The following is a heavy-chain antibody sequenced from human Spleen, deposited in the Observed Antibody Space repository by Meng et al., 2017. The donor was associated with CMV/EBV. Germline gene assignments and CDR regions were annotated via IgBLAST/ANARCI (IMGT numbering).Heavy chain of an antibody. D-gene: IGHD1-26*01. CDR2: MWYDGSNK. V-gene: IGHV3-33*06. Sequence: FTFTTYGIHWVRQAPGKGLEWVAVMWYDGSNKFYADSVKGRFTTSRDNSKNTVYLQMNRLRAEDTAVYYCAKDRAPFQVGATVFDYWGQGILVTVSS. CDR1: FTFTTYG. CDR3: AKDRAPFQVGATVFDY. J-gene: IGHJ4*02.